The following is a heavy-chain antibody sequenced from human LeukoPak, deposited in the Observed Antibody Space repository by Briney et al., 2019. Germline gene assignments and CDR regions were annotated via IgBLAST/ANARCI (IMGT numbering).Heavy chain of an antibody. V-gene: IGHV1-69*06. CDR1: GDTFSSYA. J-gene: IGHJ4*02. CDR2: IIPIFGTA. CDR3: ARARWDRARYFDY. D-gene: IGHD1-26*01. Sequence: ASVKVSCKASGDTFSSYAISWVRQAPGQGLEWMGGIIPIFGTANYAQKFQGRVTITADKSTTTAYMELSSLRSDDTAVYYCARARWDRARYFDYWGQGTLVTVSS.